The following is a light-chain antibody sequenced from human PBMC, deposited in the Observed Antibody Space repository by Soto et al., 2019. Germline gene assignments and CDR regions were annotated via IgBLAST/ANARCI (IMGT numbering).Light chain of an antibody. CDR2: DAS. V-gene: IGKV1-5*01. CDR1: QSINTW. CDR3: QQFGT. J-gene: IGKJ1*01. Sequence: DIQMTQSPSTLSASVGDRVTITCRASQSINTWLAWYQQKPGKAPKLLIYDASSLESGVASRFSGSGSGTEFTLTISSLQPDDFATYYCQQFGTFGQGTKVEIQ.